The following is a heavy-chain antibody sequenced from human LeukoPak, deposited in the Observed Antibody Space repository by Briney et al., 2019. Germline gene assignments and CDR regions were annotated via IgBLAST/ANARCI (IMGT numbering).Heavy chain of an antibody. D-gene: IGHD3-16*01. J-gene: IGHJ4*02. V-gene: IGHV4-38-2*02. CDR3: SSSYASCGLDH. CDR2: IHHSGDT. CDR1: GYSITSIYY. Sequence: PSETLSLTCTVSGYSITSIYYWGWIRQPPGKGLEWIGSIHHSGDTAYNPSLKSRVTISVDTSKSQFSLKLSSVTAADTAVYYCSSSYASCGLDHWGQGTLVTVSS.